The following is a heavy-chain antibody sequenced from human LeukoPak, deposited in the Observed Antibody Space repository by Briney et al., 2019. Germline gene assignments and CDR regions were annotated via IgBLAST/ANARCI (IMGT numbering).Heavy chain of an antibody. V-gene: IGHV3-30*02. J-gene: IGHJ4*02. Sequence: GGSLRLSCAASGFSFSSFAMHWVRQAPGKGLEWVAFIRHDGSNIYYADSVKGRFTISRDNSKNTLYLQMNSLTADDTAVYYCARIDGSDDYWGQGTLVTVSS. CDR3: ARIDGSDDY. CDR2: IRHDGSNI. D-gene: IGHD5-24*01. CDR1: GFSFSSFA.